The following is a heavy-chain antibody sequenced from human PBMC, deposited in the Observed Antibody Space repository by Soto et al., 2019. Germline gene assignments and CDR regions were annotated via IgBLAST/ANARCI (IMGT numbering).Heavy chain of an antibody. CDR1: GYTFTSYY. J-gene: IGHJ3*01. CDR3: LVARKDAFEY. Sequence: QVQLVQSGAEVKKPGASVKVSCKASGYTFTSYYMHWVRQAPGQGLEWMGIINPSGGSTSYAQKFQGRVTMTRDTSTSTVYMELSSLISEDTAVYYCLVARKDAFEYWGQGTMVTVSS. V-gene: IGHV1-46*01. CDR2: INPSGGST. D-gene: IGHD2-15*01.